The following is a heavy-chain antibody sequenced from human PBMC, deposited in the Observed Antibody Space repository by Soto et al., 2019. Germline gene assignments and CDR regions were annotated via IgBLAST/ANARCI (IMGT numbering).Heavy chain of an antibody. V-gene: IGHV4-59*01. J-gene: IGHJ5*02. CDR2: IYYSGST. D-gene: IGHD5-12*01. CDR1: GGSISRYY. Sequence: SETLSLTCTVSGGSISRYYWSWIRQPPGKGLEWIGYIYYSGSTNYNPSLKSRVTISVDTSKNQFSLKLSSVTAADTAVYYCARDHGGYNYLYNWFDPWGQGTLVTVSS. CDR3: ARDHGGYNYLYNWFDP.